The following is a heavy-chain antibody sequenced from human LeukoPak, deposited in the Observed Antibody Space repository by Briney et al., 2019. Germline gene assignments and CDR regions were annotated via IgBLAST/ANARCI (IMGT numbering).Heavy chain of an antibody. D-gene: IGHD1-26*01. CDR1: GGTFSSYA. J-gene: IGHJ4*02. CDR3: ARDTRMNTVGATRGFDY. CDR2: IIPIFGTA. Sequence: SVKVSCKASGGTFSSYAISWVRQAPGQGLEWMGGIIPIFGTANYAQKFQGRVTITADKSTSTAYMELSSLRSEDTAVYYCARDTRMNTVGATRGFDYWGQGTLVTVSS. V-gene: IGHV1-69*06.